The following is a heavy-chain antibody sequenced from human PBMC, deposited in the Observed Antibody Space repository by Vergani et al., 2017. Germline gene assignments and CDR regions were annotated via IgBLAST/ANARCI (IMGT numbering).Heavy chain of an antibody. CDR2: IYPGDSDT. J-gene: IGHJ6*03. CDR1: GYSFTSYW. CDR3: ARIEGYCSSTSCYRSNYYYMDV. D-gene: IGHD2-2*02. Sequence: EVQLVQSGAEVKKPGESLKISCKGSGYSFTSYWIGWVRQMPGKGLEWMGIIYPGDSDTRYSPSFQGQVTIPADKSISTAYLQWSSLKASDTAMYYCARIEGYCSSTSCYRSNYYYMDVWGKGTTVTVSS. V-gene: IGHV5-51*01.